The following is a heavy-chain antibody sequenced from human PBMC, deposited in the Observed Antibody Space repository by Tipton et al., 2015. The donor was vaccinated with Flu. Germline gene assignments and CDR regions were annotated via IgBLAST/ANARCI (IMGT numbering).Heavy chain of an antibody. CDR2: VSTTKRT. D-gene: IGHD3-22*01. J-gene: IGHJ4*02. Sequence: TLSLTCTVSGGAITGHSWNWIRQPAGKSLEWIGRVSTTKRTDYNPSLKSRVAMSVDMSTNQFSLTLISVRAADTAVYYCVRVDYDNSWTLFDFWGRGILGTVSS. V-gene: IGHV4-4*07. CDR1: GGAITGHS. CDR3: VRVDYDNSWTLFDF.